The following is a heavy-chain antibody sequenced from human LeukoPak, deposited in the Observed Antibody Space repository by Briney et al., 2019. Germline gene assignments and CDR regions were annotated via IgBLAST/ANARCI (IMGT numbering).Heavy chain of an antibody. V-gene: IGHV1-3*01. Sequence: GASVKVSCKASGYTFTSYAMHWVRQAPGQGLEWMGWINAGNGNTKYSQKFQGRVTITRDTSASTAYMELSSLRSEDTAVYYCARTLSPYSSGWYDAFDIWGQGTMVTVSS. CDR1: GYTFTSYA. D-gene: IGHD6-19*01. CDR2: INAGNGNT. J-gene: IGHJ3*02. CDR3: ARTLSPYSSGWYDAFDI.